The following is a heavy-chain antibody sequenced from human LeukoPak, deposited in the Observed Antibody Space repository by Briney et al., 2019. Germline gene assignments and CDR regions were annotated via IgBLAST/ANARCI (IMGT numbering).Heavy chain of an antibody. CDR2: ISSSSSYT. V-gene: IGHV3-11*05. Sequence: PGGSLRLSCAASGFTFSDYYMSWIRQAPGKGLEWVSYISSSSSYTNYADSVKGRFTISRDNSKNTLYLQMNSLRAEDTAVYYCAKDGLYSYGLAPIDYWGQGTLVTVSS. J-gene: IGHJ4*02. CDR3: AKDGLYSYGLAPIDY. CDR1: GFTFSDYY. D-gene: IGHD5-18*01.